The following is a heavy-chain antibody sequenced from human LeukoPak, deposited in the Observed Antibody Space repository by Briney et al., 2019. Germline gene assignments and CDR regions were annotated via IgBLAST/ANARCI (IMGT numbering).Heavy chain of an antibody. CDR1: GFTFSSYC. CDR3: ARGSYYYYYYMDV. J-gene: IGHJ6*03. Sequence: GRSLRLSCAASGFTFSSYCMHWVRQAPGNGLEWVAVIWYDGSNKYYADSVKGRFTISRDNSKNTLYLQMNSLRAEDTAVYYCARGSYYYYYYMDVWGKGTTVTVSS. V-gene: IGHV3-33*01. CDR2: IWYDGSNK.